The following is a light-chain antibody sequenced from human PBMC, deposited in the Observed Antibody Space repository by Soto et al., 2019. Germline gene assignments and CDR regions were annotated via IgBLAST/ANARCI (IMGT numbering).Light chain of an antibody. CDR3: QQYNSAPRK. CDR2: SAS. V-gene: IGKV1-39*01. J-gene: IGKJ1*01. Sequence: DIQMTQSPSTLSASVGDRVTITCRASQSVSNFLNWYQQKPGKAPKLLIYSASSLQSGVPSRFSGRGSGTEFTLTISSLQPDDFATYYCQQYNSAPRKFGQVTKVDIK. CDR1: QSVSNF.